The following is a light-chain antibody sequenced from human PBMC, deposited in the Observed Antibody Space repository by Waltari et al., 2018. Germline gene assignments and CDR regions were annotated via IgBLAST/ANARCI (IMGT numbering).Light chain of an antibody. CDR1: QSMGRD. CDR2: SAT. J-gene: IGKJ1*01. CDR3: QHFNNWPPWA. V-gene: IGKV3-15*01. Sequence: EILMTQSPATRSVSPGERATLSCRASQSMGRDLAGSQQRPGQAPRLLIYSATVRATGVPARFSASGSGTEFTLTISSLQSEDVAVYYCQHFNNWPPWAFGQGTKVEIK.